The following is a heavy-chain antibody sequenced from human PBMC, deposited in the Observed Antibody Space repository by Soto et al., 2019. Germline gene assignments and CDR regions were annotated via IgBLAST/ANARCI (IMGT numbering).Heavy chain of an antibody. CDR2: IYPGDSDR. D-gene: IGHD2-2*03. CDR1: GYSFTNYW. J-gene: IGHJ4*02. Sequence: PGESLKISCQGSGYSFTNYWIAWVRQMPGKGLEWMGMIYPGDSDRRYSPSFQGQVTISADKSISTAYLQWSSLKASDTAMYYCARGLGYCSRSSSCYILAYWGPGTLVTVSS. CDR3: ARGLGYCSRSSSCYILAY. V-gene: IGHV5-51*01.